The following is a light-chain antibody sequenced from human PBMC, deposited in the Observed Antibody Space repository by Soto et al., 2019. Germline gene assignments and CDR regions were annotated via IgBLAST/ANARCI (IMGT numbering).Light chain of an antibody. CDR2: DSS. J-gene: IGKJ5*01. CDR1: QSISTW. Sequence: DIPMTQSPSTLSASVGDRVAITCWASQSISTWLAWYQQKPGRAPKLLIYDSSSLESGVASRFSGSGSGTEFSLTISSLQPDDFATYYGQQYDSFSSTFGQGTRLEIK. V-gene: IGKV1-5*01. CDR3: QQYDSFSST.